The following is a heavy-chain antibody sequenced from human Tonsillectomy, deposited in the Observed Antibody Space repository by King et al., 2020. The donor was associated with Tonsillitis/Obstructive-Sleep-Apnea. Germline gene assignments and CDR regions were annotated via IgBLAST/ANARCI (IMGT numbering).Heavy chain of an antibody. Sequence: VQLVDSGGGLEQPGRSLRLSCEGSGFTFGDYSMTWVRQAPGRGLEWVGLIRSKAYGGTTEYAVSVKGRFTMSRDDSKSTAYLQMNSLKIEDTAVYYCTRTPYVWGSDRYYYGLDVWGQGTTVTVSS. CDR1: GFTFGDYS. D-gene: IGHD3-16*02. J-gene: IGHJ6*02. CDR3: TRTPYVWGSDRYYYGLDV. CDR2: IRSKAYGGTT. V-gene: IGHV3-49*04.